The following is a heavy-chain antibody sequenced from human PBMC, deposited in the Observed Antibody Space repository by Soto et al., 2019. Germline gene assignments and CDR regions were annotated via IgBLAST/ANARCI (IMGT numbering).Heavy chain of an antibody. Sequence: QVQLVQSGAEVKKPGSSVKVSCKAPGGTFSTYAISWVRQAPGQGLEWMGGVIPIFGTPKYAQKFQGRVTITADESTSTGYLELRSLRSEDTAVYNCARSQGGSSSLDIYYYYYYGMDVWGQGTTVPVSS. D-gene: IGHD2-15*01. V-gene: IGHV1-69*01. CDR3: ARSQGGSSSLDIYYYYYYGMDV. CDR1: GGTFSTYA. J-gene: IGHJ6*02. CDR2: VIPIFGTP.